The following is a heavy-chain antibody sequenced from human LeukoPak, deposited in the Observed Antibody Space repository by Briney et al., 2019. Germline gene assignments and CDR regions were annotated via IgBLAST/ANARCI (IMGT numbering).Heavy chain of an antibody. V-gene: IGHV3-21*04. J-gene: IGHJ4*02. CDR2: ISSSSSYI. D-gene: IGHD3-10*01. CDR1: GFTFSSYG. CDR3: AKGLYGSGSYPDY. Sequence: PGGSLRLSCAASGFTFSSYGMHWVRQAPGKGLEWVSSISSSSSYIYYADSVKGRFTISRDNAKNSLYLQMNSLRAEDMALYYCAKGLYGSGSYPDYWGQGTLVTVSS.